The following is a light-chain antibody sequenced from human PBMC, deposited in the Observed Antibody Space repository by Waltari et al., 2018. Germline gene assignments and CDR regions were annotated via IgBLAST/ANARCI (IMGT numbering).Light chain of an antibody. CDR2: GAY. Sequence: ELVLTQSPGTLSLSPGERAILSCRASQSVSRTIAWYQQKPGQAPRLLIYGAYTRATGIPERFSGGGSGTDFSLTISRLEPEDFAVYYCQHYVRLPVTFGQGTKVEIK. CDR3: QHYVRLPVT. CDR1: QSVSRT. J-gene: IGKJ1*01. V-gene: IGKV3-20*01.